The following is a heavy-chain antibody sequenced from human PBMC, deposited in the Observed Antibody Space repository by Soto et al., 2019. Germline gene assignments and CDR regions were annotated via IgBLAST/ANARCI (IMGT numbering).Heavy chain of an antibody. CDR2: ISAHNGNT. V-gene: IGHV1-18*01. D-gene: IGHD3-10*01. CDR3: ARGRDGEY. CDR1: GYGFTTYG. Sequence: QVHLVQSGAEVKKPGASVTVSCKGSGYGFTTYGTTWVRQAPGQGLEWMAWISAHNGNTNYAQTLQGRVTVTRDTSTSTAYMELMSLRSDDTAVYYCARGRDGEYWGQGALVTASS. J-gene: IGHJ4*02.